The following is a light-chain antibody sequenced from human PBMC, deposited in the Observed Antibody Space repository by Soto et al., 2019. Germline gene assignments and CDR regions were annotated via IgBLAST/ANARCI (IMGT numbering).Light chain of an antibody. Sequence: EIVLTQSPATLSLSPGEGATLSCRASQSVSWYLAWYQQKPGQAPRLLIYDASNRASGIPARFSGSGSGTDFTLTISSLEPEDFAVYYCQQRSKWPLTFGGGTKVEIK. CDR2: DAS. CDR3: QQRSKWPLT. CDR1: QSVSWY. V-gene: IGKV3-11*01. J-gene: IGKJ4*01.